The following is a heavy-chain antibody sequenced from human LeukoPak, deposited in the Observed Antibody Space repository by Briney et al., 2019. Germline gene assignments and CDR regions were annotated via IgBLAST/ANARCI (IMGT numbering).Heavy chain of an antibody. J-gene: IGHJ1*01. CDR3: ARGQQLAEYFQH. D-gene: IGHD6-13*01. V-gene: IGHV4-30-4*01. CDR1: GGSISSGDYY. CDR2: IYYSGST. Sequence: PSETLSLTCTVSGGSISSGDYYWSWIRQPPGKGLEWIGYIYYSGSTYYNPSLRSRVTISVDTSKNQFSLKLSSVTAADTAVYYCARGQQLAEYFQHWGQGTLVTVSS.